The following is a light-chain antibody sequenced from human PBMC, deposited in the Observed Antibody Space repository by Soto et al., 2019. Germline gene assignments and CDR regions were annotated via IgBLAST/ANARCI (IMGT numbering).Light chain of an antibody. CDR1: QSLSSNY. CDR3: QQYDSSPRT. CDR2: GAS. J-gene: IGKJ1*01. Sequence: EIVLTQSPVALSLSPGERATLSCRASQSLSSNYLAWYQQRPGQAPRLLIDGASTRATGIPGRFSGSGSGKDCTLTINILEPADFAVYYCQQYDSSPRTFGQGTKGDIK. V-gene: IGKV3-20*01.